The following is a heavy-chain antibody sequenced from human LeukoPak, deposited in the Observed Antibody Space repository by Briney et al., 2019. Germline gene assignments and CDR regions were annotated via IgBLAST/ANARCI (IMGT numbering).Heavy chain of an antibody. CDR2: IYYSGST. Sequence: PSETLSLTCSVPGGSISSYYCSSIRQTPGKGLGWIGYIYYSGSTNYKPSLKSRVTISVDTSKTQFSLKLSSVTAADTAVYYCARIDCSGGSCYLPGVSWFDPWGQGTLVTVSS. CDR1: GGSISSYY. V-gene: IGHV4-59*01. D-gene: IGHD2-15*01. CDR3: ARIDCSGGSCYLPGVSWFDP. J-gene: IGHJ5*02.